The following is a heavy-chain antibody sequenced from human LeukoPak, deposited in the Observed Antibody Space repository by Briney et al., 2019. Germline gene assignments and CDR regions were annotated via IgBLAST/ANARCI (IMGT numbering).Heavy chain of an antibody. CDR3: ARYLEYSSLANAFDI. J-gene: IGHJ3*02. Sequence: ASVKVSCKASGGTFSSYAISWVRQAPGQGLEWMGGIIPIFGTANYAQKFQGRVTITADESTNTAYMELSSLRSEDTAVYYCARYLEYSSLANAFDIWGQGTMVTVSS. CDR1: GGTFSSYA. V-gene: IGHV1-69*13. CDR2: IIPIFGTA. D-gene: IGHD6-6*01.